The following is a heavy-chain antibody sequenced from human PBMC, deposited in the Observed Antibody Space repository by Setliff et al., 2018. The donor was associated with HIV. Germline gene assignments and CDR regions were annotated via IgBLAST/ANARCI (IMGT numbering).Heavy chain of an antibody. CDR3: ARVSRSGCVYNTLSPFGYNYHMDV. Sequence: ASVKVSCKASGYNFSSNGISWVRQAPGQGLEWMGWISSYNGNTKYAQKVQDRVTMTKDTSTSTAYMELRSLRSDDTAVYYCARVSRSGCVYNTLSPFGYNYHMDVWGKGTTVTVSS. CDR2: ISSYNGNT. CDR1: GYNFSSNG. D-gene: IGHD6-19*01. J-gene: IGHJ6*03. V-gene: IGHV1-18*01.